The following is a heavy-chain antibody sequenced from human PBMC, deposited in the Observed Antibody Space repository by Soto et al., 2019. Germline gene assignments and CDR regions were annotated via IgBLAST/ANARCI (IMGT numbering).Heavy chain of an antibody. V-gene: IGHV6-1*01. CDR1: GDSVSTNTAT. D-gene: IGHD3-22*01. CDR2: TYYRSRWFN. CDR3: GRVMVGPFYPATGVYYLKY. J-gene: IGHJ4*02. Sequence: SQTLSLTCDISGDSVSTNTATWNWIRQSPSRGLEWLGRTYYRSRWFNDYSVSVQGRITISPDTSNNQFPLQLISVTPEGPAVYYCGRVMVGPFYPATGVYYLKYGGQGTWVTVPS.